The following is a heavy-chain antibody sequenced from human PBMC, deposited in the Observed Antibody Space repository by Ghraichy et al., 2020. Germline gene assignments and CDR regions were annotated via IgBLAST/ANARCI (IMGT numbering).Heavy chain of an antibody. CDR1: GYTFTSYA. CDR3: ASGYQGTGEYDFWSGPGEYFQH. J-gene: IGHJ1*01. D-gene: IGHD3-3*01. CDR2: INAGNGNT. V-gene: IGHV1-3*01. Sequence: ASVKVSCKASGYTFTSYAMHWVRQAPGQRLEWMGWINAGNGNTKYSQKFQGRVTITRDTSASTAYMELSSLRSEDTAVYYCASGYQGTGEYDFWSGPGEYFQHWGQGTLVTVSS.